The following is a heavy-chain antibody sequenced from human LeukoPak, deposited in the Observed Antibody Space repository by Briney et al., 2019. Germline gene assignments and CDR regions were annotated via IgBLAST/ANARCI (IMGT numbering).Heavy chain of an antibody. J-gene: IGHJ4*02. V-gene: IGHV4-34*01. CDR2: INHSGST. Sequence: PSETLSLTCAVYGGSFSGYYWSWIRQPPGKGLEWIGEINHSGSTNYNPSLKSRVTISVDTSKNQFSLKLSSVTAADTAVYYCARTQLNFDYWGQGTLVTVSS. CDR1: GGSFSGYY. CDR3: ARTQLNFDY.